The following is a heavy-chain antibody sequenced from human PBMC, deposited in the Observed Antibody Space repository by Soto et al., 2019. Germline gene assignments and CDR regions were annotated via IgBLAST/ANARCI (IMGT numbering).Heavy chain of an antibody. Sequence: ASVKVSCKASGYTFITYGISWVRQAPGQGLEWMGWISSDNGNTNDPQKFQGRVTFTRDTSASTVYMEVSSLRSEDTAVYYCARAAYYYESSGYYPGDYWGQGTLVPVSS. CDR1: GYTFITYG. V-gene: IGHV1-18*01. J-gene: IGHJ4*02. D-gene: IGHD3-22*01. CDR2: ISSDNGNT. CDR3: ARAAYYYESSGYYPGDY.